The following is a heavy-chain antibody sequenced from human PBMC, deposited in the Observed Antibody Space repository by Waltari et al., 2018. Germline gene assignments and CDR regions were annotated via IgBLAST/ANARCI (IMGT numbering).Heavy chain of an antibody. Sequence: QVQLVQSGAEVKKPGASVKVSCKASGYTFTSYGISWVRQAPGQGLEWMGWISAYNGNTNYAQKLQGRVTMTTDTSTRTAYMELRSLRSEDTAVYYCAREAGLYCSSTSCYWGPDAFDIWGQGTMVTVSS. CDR3: AREAGLYCSSTSCYWGPDAFDI. V-gene: IGHV1-18*01. J-gene: IGHJ3*02. D-gene: IGHD2-2*01. CDR1: GYTFTSYG. CDR2: ISAYNGNT.